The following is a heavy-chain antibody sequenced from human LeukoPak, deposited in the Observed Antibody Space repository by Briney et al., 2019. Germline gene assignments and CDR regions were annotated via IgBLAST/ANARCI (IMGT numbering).Heavy chain of an antibody. CDR1: GFTISNYG. CDR2: ISGSGGST. V-gene: IGHV3-23*01. D-gene: IGHD3-10*01. Sequence: GGSLRLSCAVSGFTISNYGMSWVRQAPGKGLEWVAGISGSGGSTNYADSVKGRFTISRDNPKNTLYLQMNSLRAEDTAVYFCAKRGVVIRVVLVGFHKEAYYFDSWGQGALSSSPQ. CDR3: AKRGVVIRVVLVGFHKEAYYFDS. J-gene: IGHJ4*02.